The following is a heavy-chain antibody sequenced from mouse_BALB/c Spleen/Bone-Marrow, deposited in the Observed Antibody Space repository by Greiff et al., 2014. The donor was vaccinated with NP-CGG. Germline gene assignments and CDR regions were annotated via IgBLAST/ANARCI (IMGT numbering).Heavy chain of an antibody. V-gene: IGHV3-1*02. CDR3: ARFAGTPYTMDY. CDR2: IHYSGTT. J-gene: IGHJ4*01. Sequence: VQLKESGPDLVKPSQSLSLTCTVTGYSITSYYSWDWIRQFPGNKMELMGYIHYSGTTVYNPSLKSRISITRDTSNNQFFLQLNSVTTEDTATYYCARFAGTPYTMDYWGQGTSVTVSS. CDR1: GYSITSYYS. D-gene: IGHD4-1*01.